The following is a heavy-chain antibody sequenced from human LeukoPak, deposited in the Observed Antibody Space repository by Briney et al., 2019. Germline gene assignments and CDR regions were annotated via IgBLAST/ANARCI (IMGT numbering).Heavy chain of an antibody. D-gene: IGHD1-26*01. Sequence: SETLSLTCTVSGGSITSYYWSWIRRAAGKGLEWIGRIYSSGSTSYNPSLKSRVTMSVDTSKNQLSLKLSSVTAADTAVYYCARSGGSGTYYDGSFDYWGQGTLVTVSS. CDR2: IYSSGST. CDR1: GGSITSYY. V-gene: IGHV4-4*07. J-gene: IGHJ4*02. CDR3: ARSGGSGTYYDGSFDY.